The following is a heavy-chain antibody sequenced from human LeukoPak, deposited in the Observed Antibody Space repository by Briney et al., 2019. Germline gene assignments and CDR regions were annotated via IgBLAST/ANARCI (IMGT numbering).Heavy chain of an antibody. D-gene: IGHD3-3*01. CDR2: IYHSGKT. CDR3: ARMRWYYDFWSGYLDGFDV. Sequence: PSETLSLTCAVYGGSFSGYYWSWIRQPPGKGLEWIGSIYHSGKTYYNPSLKSGVTISVDTSKNQFSLKLTSVTAADTAVYYCARMRWYYDFWSGYLDGFDVWGQGTMVTVSS. CDR1: GGSFSGYY. V-gene: IGHV4-34*01. J-gene: IGHJ3*01.